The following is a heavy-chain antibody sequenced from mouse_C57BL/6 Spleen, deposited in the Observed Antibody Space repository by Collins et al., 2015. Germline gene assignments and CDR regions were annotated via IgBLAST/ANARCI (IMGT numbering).Heavy chain of an antibody. CDR3: ARETLGTYLYWYFDV. J-gene: IGHJ1*01. V-gene: IGHV2-2*02. CDR2: IWSGGSA. Sequence: SGPGLVQPSQSLSITCTVSGFSLTSYGVHWVRQSPGKGLEWLGVIWSGGSADYNAAFISRLSISKDNSKSQVFFKMNSLQANDTAIYYCARETLGTYLYWYFDVWGAGTTVTVSS. D-gene: IGHD5-1*01. CDR1: GFSLTSYG.